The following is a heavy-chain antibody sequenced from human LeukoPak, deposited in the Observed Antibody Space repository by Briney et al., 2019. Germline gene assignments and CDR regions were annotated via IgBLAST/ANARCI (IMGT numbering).Heavy chain of an antibody. CDR2: IYYSGST. CDR3: ASRSGWYAEY. V-gene: IGHV4-59*01. CDR1: GGSISSYY. D-gene: IGHD6-19*01. J-gene: IGHJ4*02. Sequence: SETLSLTCTVSGGSISSYYWSWIRQPPGKGLEWIGYIYYSGSTNYNPSLKSRVTISVDTSKNQFSLKLSSVTAADTAVYYCASRSGWYAEYWGQGTLVTVSS.